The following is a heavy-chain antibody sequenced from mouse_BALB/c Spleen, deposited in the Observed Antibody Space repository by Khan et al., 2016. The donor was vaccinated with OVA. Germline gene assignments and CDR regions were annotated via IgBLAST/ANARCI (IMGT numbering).Heavy chain of an antibody. CDR3: VRDGADHRNDGWFAY. D-gene: IGHD2-14*01. V-gene: IGHV1-4*01. Sequence: QVRLQQSGAELARPGASVKMSCKASGYTFTSYTIHWIKLRPGQGLEWIGFINPSNGYTNYNQKFKDKATLTADKSSTTVYMQLSSLTSDDSAVYNCVRDGADHRNDGWFAYWGQGTLVTGSA. CDR1: GYTFTSYT. J-gene: IGHJ3*01. CDR2: INPSNGYT.